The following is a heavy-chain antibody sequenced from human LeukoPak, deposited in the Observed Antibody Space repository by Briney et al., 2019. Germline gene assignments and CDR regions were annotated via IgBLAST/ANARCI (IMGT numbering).Heavy chain of an antibody. Sequence: GGSLRLSCAASGFTFSSHWMHWVRQAPGKGLEWVANIKQDGSEKYYVDSVKGRFTISRDNAKNSLYLQMNSLRAEDTAVYYCAREYPREYFDYWGQGTLVTVSS. CDR2: IKQDGSEK. V-gene: IGHV3-7*03. CDR3: AREYPREYFDY. D-gene: IGHD1-26*01. J-gene: IGHJ4*02. CDR1: GFTFSSHW.